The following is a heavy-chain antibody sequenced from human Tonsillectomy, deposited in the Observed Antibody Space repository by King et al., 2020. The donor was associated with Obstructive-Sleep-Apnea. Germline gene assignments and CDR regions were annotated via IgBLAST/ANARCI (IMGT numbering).Heavy chain of an antibody. CDR3: AGRISLEATIWFGESLFVGVH. J-gene: IGHJ4*02. Sequence: QLVQSGGGVVQPGGSLRLSCAASGFTFSSYGMHWVRQAPGKGLEWVAFIRYDGSNKNYADSVKGRFTISRDNSKNTLYLQMNSLRTEDTAVYYCAGRISLEATIWFGESLFVGVHWGQGTLVTVSS. CDR2: IRYDGSNK. CDR1: GFTFSSYG. V-gene: IGHV3-30*02. D-gene: IGHD3-10*01.